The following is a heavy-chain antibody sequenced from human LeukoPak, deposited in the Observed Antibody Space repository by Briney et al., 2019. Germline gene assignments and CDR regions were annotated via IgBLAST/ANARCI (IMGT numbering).Heavy chain of an antibody. J-gene: IGHJ4*02. Sequence: PGGSLRLSCAASGYTVSSNYMSWVRQAPGKGLEWVSVIYSGGSTYYADSVKGRFTISRDNSKNTLYLQMNSLRAEDTAVYYCAKGAPSGGDYFDYWGQGTLVTVSS. D-gene: IGHD4-23*01. V-gene: IGHV3-53*01. CDR3: AKGAPSGGDYFDY. CDR2: IYSGGST. CDR1: GYTVSSNY.